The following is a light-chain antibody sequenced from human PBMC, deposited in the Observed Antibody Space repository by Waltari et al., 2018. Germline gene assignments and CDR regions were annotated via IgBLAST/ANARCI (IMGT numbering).Light chain of an antibody. CDR3: SAWDSSVSAVV. V-gene: IGLV10-54*01. CDR2: RDF. J-gene: IGLJ2*01. CDR1: SNNVGHQR. Sequence: QAGLTQPPSVSKGLRQTATLTCTGNSNNVGHQRASCLQQHQGHPPKLLSYRDFNRPSGIAERFSASRSGNTAALTISGLQPEDEADYYCSAWDSSVSAVVFGGGTKLTVL.